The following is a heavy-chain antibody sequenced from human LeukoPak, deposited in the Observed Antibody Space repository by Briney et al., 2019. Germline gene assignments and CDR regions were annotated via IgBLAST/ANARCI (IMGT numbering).Heavy chain of an antibody. CDR3: ARVRQRWLQFGRDAFDI. CDR2: INHSGST. D-gene: IGHD5-24*01. J-gene: IGHJ3*02. Sequence: PSETLSLTCAVYGGSFSGYYWSWIRQPPGKGLEWIGEINHSGSTNYNPSLKSRVTISVDTSKNQFSLKLSSVTAADTAVYYCARVRQRWLQFGRDAFDIWGQGTMVTVSS. V-gene: IGHV4-34*01. CDR1: GGSFSGYY.